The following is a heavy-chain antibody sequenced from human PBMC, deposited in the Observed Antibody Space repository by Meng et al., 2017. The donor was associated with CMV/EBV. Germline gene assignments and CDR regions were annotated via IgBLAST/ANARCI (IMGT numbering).Heavy chain of an antibody. V-gene: IGHV3-74*01. D-gene: IGHD2-2*02. CDR2: INSDGSST. CDR1: GFTFSSYW. J-gene: IGHJ6*02. CDR3: AISFPRGYCSSTSCYTGFRPYYGMDV. Sequence: GESLKISCAASGFTFSSYWMHWVRQAPGKGLVWVSRINSDGSSTSYADSGKGRFTISRDNAKNTLYLQMNSLRAEDTAVYYCAISFPRGYCSSTSCYTGFRPYYGMDVWGQGTTVTVSS.